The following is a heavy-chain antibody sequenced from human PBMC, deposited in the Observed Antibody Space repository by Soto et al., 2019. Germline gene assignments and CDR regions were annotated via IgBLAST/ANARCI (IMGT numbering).Heavy chain of an antibody. CDR1: GFTFSSYG. J-gene: IGHJ1*01. V-gene: IGHV3-33*01. CDR3: ARAPCGGDCDGFDV. CDR2: IWYDGSNK. Sequence: QVQLVESGGGVVQPGRSLRLSCAASGFTFSSYGMHWVRQAPGKGLEWVAVIWYDGSNKYYADSVKGRFTISRDNSKNTVYLENNSLRAGATAVYYCARAPCGGDCDGFDVWGQGTLVTVSS. D-gene: IGHD2-21*02.